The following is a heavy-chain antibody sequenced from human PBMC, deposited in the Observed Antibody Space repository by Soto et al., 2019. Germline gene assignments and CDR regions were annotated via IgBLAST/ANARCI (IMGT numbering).Heavy chain of an antibody. V-gene: IGHV3-23*01. J-gene: IGHJ4*02. CDR2: ITGGSGFT. CDR3: AKLGPTNYFDF. CDR1: GFTFSTFA. Sequence: EVQLLESGGGFVQPGGSLRLSCAASGFTFSTFAMNWVRQAPGKGLEWVSGITGGSGFTFYADSVKGRFTISRDDSENTLFLQMSSLRAEDTAKYYCAKLGPTNYFDFWGQGTLVTVSS. D-gene: IGHD1-26*01.